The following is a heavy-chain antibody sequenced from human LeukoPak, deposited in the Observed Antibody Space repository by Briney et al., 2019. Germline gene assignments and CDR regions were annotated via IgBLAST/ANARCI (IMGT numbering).Heavy chain of an antibody. CDR3: ARDLPRGWLKKIRDLDAFDI. CDR1: GYTFTGYY. V-gene: IGHV1-2*02. CDR2: INPNSGGT. D-gene: IGHD5-24*01. Sequence: ASVKVSCKASGYTFTGYYMHWVRQAPGQGLEWMGWINPNSGGTNYAQKFQGRVTMTRDTPISTAYMELSRLRSDDTAVYYCARDLPRGWLKKIRDLDAFDIWGQGTMVTVSS. J-gene: IGHJ3*02.